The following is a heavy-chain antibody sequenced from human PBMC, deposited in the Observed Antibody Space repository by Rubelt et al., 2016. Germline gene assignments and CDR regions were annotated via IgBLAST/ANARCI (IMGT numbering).Heavy chain of an antibody. CDR2: ISSTSSYI. CDR3: ARTSSSSCDY. V-gene: IGHV3-21*01. Sequence: GGGLVKPGGSLRLSCAASGFTFSNYRMTWVRQAPGKGLEWVSSISSTSSYIYYADSVKGRFTISRDNAKNSLDLQMNSLRDDDTAVYYCARTSSSSCDYWGQGTLVTVSS. D-gene: IGHD6-6*01. CDR1: GFTFSNYR. J-gene: IGHJ4*02.